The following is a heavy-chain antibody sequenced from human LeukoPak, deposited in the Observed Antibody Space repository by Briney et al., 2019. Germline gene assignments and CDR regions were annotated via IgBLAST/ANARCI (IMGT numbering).Heavy chain of an antibody. J-gene: IGHJ4*02. CDR2: IYYSGST. Sequence: PSETLSLTCTVSGGSISSSSYYWGWIRQPPGRGLEWIGSIYYSGSTYYNPSLKSRVTISVDTSKNQFSLKLSSVTAADTAVYYCARFLIAAGRGGYYFDYWGQGTLVTVSS. V-gene: IGHV4-39*07. CDR1: GGSISSSSYY. CDR3: ARFLIAAGRGGYYFDY. D-gene: IGHD6-13*01.